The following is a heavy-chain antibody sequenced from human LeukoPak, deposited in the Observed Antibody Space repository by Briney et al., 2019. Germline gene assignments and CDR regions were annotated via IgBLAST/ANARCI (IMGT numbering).Heavy chain of an antibody. V-gene: IGHV3-7*04. CDR1: GFTFSSYA. J-gene: IGHJ4*02. CDR3: ARGGIAVAGRFDY. D-gene: IGHD6-19*01. Sequence: GGSLRLSCAASGFTFSSYAMHWVRQAPGKGLEWVANIKQDGSEKYYVDSVKGRFTISRDNAKNSLYLQMNSLRAEDTAVYYCARGGIAVAGRFDYWGQGTLVTVSS. CDR2: IKQDGSEK.